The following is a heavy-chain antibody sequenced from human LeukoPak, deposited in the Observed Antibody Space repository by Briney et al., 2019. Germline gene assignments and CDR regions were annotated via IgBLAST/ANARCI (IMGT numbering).Heavy chain of an antibody. CDR3: ARINSGWYYFDY. J-gene: IGHJ4*02. CDR1: GFTFSSYS. Sequence: GGSLRLSCAASGFTFSSYSMNWVRQAPGKGLEWVSSISSSSSYIYYADSVKGRSTISRDNAKNSLYLQMNSLRAEDTAVYYCARINSGWYYFDYWGQGTLVTVSS. CDR2: ISSSSSYI. D-gene: IGHD6-19*01. V-gene: IGHV3-21*01.